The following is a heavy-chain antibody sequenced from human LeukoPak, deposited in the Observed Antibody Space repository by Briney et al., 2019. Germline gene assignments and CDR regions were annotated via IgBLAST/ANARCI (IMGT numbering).Heavy chain of an antibody. CDR3: ARSKGFLEWSPYYYMDV. Sequence: ASVKVSCKASGGTFSSYAISWVRQAPGQGLEWMGWISAYNGNTNYAQKLQGRVTMTTDTSTSTAYMELRSLRSDDTAVYYCARSKGFLEWSPYYYMDVWGKGTTVTVSS. D-gene: IGHD3-3*01. CDR1: GGTFSSYA. V-gene: IGHV1-18*01. J-gene: IGHJ6*03. CDR2: ISAYNGNT.